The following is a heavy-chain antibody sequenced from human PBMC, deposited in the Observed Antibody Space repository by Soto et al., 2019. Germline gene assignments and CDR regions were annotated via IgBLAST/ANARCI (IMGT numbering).Heavy chain of an antibody. Sequence: QVQLVESGGGVVQPGGSLRLSCATSGVTFSSYGMHWVRQAPGKGLEWVAVIWYDGNNKYSADSVKGRFTISRDNSNNTLYVQLTSLRAEETAVYYCARGLLSLFDYWGQGTLVTVSS. CDR2: IWYDGNNK. V-gene: IGHV3-33*01. CDR1: GVTFSSYG. J-gene: IGHJ4*02. CDR3: ARGLLSLFDY.